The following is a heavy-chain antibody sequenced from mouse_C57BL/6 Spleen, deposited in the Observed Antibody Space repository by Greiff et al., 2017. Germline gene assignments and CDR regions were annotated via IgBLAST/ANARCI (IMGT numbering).Heavy chain of an antibody. CDR1: GFTFSSYA. CDR2: VSDGGSYT. J-gene: IGHJ2*01. CDR3: ARDYGKDYCDY. D-gene: IGHD1-1*01. V-gene: IGHV5-4*01. Sequence: EVKLVESGGGLVKPGGSLKLSCEASGFTFSSYAMSWVRQTPEKRLEGVATVSDGGSYTYYPDNVKGRFTITRDNAKNNLYLQMSHLKSEDTAMYYCARDYGKDYCDYWGKGTTLTVAS.